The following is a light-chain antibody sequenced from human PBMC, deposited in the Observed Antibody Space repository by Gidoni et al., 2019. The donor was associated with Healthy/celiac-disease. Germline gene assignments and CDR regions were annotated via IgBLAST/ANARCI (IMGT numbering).Light chain of an antibody. V-gene: IGKV1-5*03. Sequence: DIQRTQSPSTLSASVGDRVTITCRASQSISSWLAWYQQKPGKAPKLLIYKASSLESGVPSRFSGSGSGTEFTLTISSLQPDDFATYYCQQYNSYPCIFGQGTKLEIK. CDR2: KAS. CDR1: QSISSW. CDR3: QQYNSYPCI. J-gene: IGKJ2*02.